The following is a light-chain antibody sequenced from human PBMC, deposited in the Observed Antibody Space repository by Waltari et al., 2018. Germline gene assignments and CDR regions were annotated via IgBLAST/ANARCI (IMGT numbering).Light chain of an antibody. CDR3: EHFNNYPLT. CDR2: AAS. Sequence: DIQLTQSPSFLSASVGDRVTITCRASQDISHYLAWYHLRPGKAPKLLIYAASTLQGGVPSRFSGCGSGTDFTLTISSLQPEDFATYYCEHFNNYPLTFGGGTKVEIK. J-gene: IGKJ4*01. V-gene: IGKV1-9*01. CDR1: QDISHY.